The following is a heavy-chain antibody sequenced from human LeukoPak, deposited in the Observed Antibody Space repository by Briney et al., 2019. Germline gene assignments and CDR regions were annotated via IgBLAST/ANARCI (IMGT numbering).Heavy chain of an antibody. J-gene: IGHJ3*02. CDR2: IKSKSDGGTT. CDR3: TTAPRGYCSGGSCSYAFDI. CDR1: TFTFSNAW. D-gene: IGHD2-15*01. V-gene: IGHV3-15*01. Sequence: GGSLRLSCAASTFTFSNAWMSWVRQAPGKGLEWVGRIKSKSDGGTTDYAAPVKGRFTISRDDSKNTLYPQMNSLKTEDTAVYYCTTAPRGYCSGGSCSYAFDIWGQGTMVTVSS.